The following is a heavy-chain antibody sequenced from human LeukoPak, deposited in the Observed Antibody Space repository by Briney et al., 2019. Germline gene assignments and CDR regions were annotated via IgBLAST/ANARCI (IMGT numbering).Heavy chain of an antibody. V-gene: IGHV4-31*03. D-gene: IGHD3-16*02. CDR1: GGSISSGGYY. J-gene: IGHJ4*02. Sequence: PSETLSLTCTVSGGSISSGGYYWSWIRQHPGKGLEWIGYIYYSGSTYYNPSLKSRVTISVDTSKNQFSLKLSSVTAADTAVYYCARGSTDYVWGSYPPGYFDYWGQGTLVTVSS. CDR2: IYYSGST. CDR3: ARGSTDYVWGSYPPGYFDY.